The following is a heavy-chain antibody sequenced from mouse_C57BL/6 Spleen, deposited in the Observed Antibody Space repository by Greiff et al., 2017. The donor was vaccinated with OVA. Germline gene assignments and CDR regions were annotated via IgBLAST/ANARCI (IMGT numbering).Heavy chain of an antibody. Sequence: QVQLQQSGAELVKPGASVKISCKASGYAFSSYWMNWVKQRPGKGLEWIGQIYPGDGDTNYNGKFKGKATLTADKSSSTAYMQLSSLTSEDSAVYFCARWYYYGSSGYAMDYWGQGTSVTVSS. J-gene: IGHJ4*01. CDR2: IYPGDGDT. D-gene: IGHD1-1*01. CDR1: GYAFSSYW. V-gene: IGHV1-80*01. CDR3: ARWYYYGSSGYAMDY.